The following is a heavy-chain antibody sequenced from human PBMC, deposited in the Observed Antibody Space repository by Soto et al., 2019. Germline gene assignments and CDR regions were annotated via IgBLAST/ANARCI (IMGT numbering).Heavy chain of an antibody. CDR3: ARHAAGGSGSYLF. Sequence: SETLSLTCTVSGGSISSYYWTWIRQPPGKGLEWIGYIYYSGSTNYNPSLNSRVTISVDTSKNQFSLKLSPVTAADTAVYYCARHAAGGSGSYLFWGQGTLVTVSS. J-gene: IGHJ1*01. V-gene: IGHV4-59*08. CDR1: GGSISSYY. CDR2: IYYSGST. D-gene: IGHD3-10*01.